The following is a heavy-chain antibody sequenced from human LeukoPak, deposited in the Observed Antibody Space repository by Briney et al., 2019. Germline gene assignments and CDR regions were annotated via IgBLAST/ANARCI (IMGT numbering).Heavy chain of an antibody. CDR2: IGPGGDI. CDR1: GFSFTAYS. V-gene: IGHV3-48*01. J-gene: IGHJ4*02. Sequence: PGGSLRLSCAASGFSFTAYSMNGVRQAPGRGLECISYIGPGGDIYYADSVTGRFTVSRDTAKNSLYLQMNGLRVGDTAVYYCARRFDSWGQGTLVTVSS. CDR3: ARRFDS.